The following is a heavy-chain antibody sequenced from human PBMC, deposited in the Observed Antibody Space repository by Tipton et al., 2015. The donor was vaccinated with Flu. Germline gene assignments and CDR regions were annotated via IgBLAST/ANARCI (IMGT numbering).Heavy chain of an antibody. V-gene: IGHV3-20*04. CDR1: GFKFDDYG. CDR3: ARVPGGWFSRQLDY. J-gene: IGHJ4*02. Sequence: GSLRLSCEASGFKFDDYGMSWVRQAPGKGLEWVSGINWNSGSIGYADSVKGRFTISRDNAKNSLYLQMNSLRADDTALYYCARVPGGWFSRQLDYWGQGTLATVSS. CDR2: INWNSGSI. D-gene: IGHD6-19*01.